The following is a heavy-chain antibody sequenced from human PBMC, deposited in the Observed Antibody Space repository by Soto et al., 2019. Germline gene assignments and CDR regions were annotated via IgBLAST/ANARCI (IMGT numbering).Heavy chain of an antibody. CDR1: GGSVSSGPYY. Sequence: SETLSLTCIVSGGSVSSGPYYWSWIRQPPGQGLECIGYIHSSGNANCIASLRSRLTISVDTSKNQFSLKLTSVTAADTAVYYCARAIAVAGTRWLDACGQGILVT. J-gene: IGHJ5*02. V-gene: IGHV4-61*01. CDR2: IHSSGNA. D-gene: IGHD6-19*01. CDR3: ARAIAVAGTRWLDA.